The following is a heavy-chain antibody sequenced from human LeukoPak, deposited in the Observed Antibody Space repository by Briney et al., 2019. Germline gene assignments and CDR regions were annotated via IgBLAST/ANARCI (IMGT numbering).Heavy chain of an antibody. J-gene: IGHJ4*02. CDR3: ARGATIWSYYYGSGTTGRYFDY. V-gene: IGHV4-30-4*01. CDR1: GGSISSGDYY. Sequence: SQTLSLTCTVSGGSISSGDYYWSWIRQPPGKGLVWIGYIYYSGSTYYNPSLKSRVTISVDTSKNQFSLKLSSVTAADTAVYYCARGATIWSYYYGSGTTGRYFDYWGQGTLVTVSS. CDR2: IYYSGST. D-gene: IGHD3-10*01.